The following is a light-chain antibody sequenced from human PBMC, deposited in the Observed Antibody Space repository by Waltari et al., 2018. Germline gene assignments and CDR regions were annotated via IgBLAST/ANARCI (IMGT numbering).Light chain of an antibody. CDR3: QQYNRLT. V-gene: IGKV1-5*01. CDR2: DAS. CDR1: QSISSW. J-gene: IGKJ4*01. Sequence: DIQMTQSPSTLSASVGDRVTITFRASQSISSWLAWYQQKPGKAPKLLIYDASSLESGVPSRFSGSGSGTEFTLTISSLQPDDFATYYCQQYNRLTFGGGTKVEIK.